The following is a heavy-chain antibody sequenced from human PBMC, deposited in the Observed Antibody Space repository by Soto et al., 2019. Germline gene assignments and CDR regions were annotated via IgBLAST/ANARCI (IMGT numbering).Heavy chain of an antibody. V-gene: IGHV3-21*01. Sequence: PWGSRRLSCAVSGFPLSRHTMNWVRQAPGKGLEWVSFIGIGTSDIYYADSVKGSFTISRDNAKNPLYLDLTRRRAEDTAVYFCVRDYYATMGYPHNFDMWGQVTMATVS. CDR2: IGIGTSDI. CDR3: VRDYYATMGYPHNFDM. J-gene: IGHJ3*02. CDR1: GFPLSRHT. D-gene: IGHD3-16*01.